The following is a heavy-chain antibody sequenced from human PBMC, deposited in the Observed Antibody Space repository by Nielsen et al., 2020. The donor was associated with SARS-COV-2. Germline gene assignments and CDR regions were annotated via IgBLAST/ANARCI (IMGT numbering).Heavy chain of an antibody. CDR3: ARGNSGSDLPDY. D-gene: IGHD5-12*01. Sequence: SETLSLTCTVSGSYISSYWWSWIRQSPGKGLEWIGYVFFSRTKYNPSLRSRASIPVDTSQNQFSLTLDSVTTGDTAVYYCARGNSGSDLPDYWGQGILVTVPS. CDR1: GSYISSYW. CDR2: VFFSRT. J-gene: IGHJ4*02. V-gene: IGHV4-59*01.